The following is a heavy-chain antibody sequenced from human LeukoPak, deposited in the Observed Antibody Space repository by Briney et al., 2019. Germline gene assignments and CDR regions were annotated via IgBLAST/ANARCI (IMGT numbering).Heavy chain of an antibody. Sequence: ASVTVSCKASGYTFTGYYMHWVRQAPGQGLEWMGWINPNSGGTNYAQQFQGRLTITRDTSISTAYMELSRLRSDDTAVYYCARVKTMIIVVSLFDYWGQGTLVTVSS. V-gene: IGHV1-2*02. J-gene: IGHJ4*02. CDR2: INPNSGGT. CDR1: GYTFTGYY. D-gene: IGHD3-22*01. CDR3: ARVKTMIIVVSLFDY.